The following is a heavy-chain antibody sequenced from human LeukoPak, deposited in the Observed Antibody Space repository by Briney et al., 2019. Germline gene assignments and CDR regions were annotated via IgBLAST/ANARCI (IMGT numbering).Heavy chain of an antibody. V-gene: IGHV4-39*01. CDR2: IYYSGST. Sequence: PSETLSLTCTVSGGSISSSSYYWGWIRQPPGKGLEWIGSIYYSGSTYCNPSLKSRVTISVDTSKNQFSLKLSSVTAADTAVYYCARHGYRPLWEFDYWGQGTLVTVSS. D-gene: IGHD1-26*01. CDR3: ARHGYRPLWEFDY. CDR1: GGSISSSSYY. J-gene: IGHJ4*02.